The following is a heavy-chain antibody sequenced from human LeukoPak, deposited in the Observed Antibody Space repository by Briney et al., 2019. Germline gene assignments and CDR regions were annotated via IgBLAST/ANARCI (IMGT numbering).Heavy chain of an antibody. D-gene: IGHD3-3*01. CDR3: TTVAVGYDFWSGYYTDAFDI. CDR1: GFTFSNAW. Sequence: GGSLRLSCAASGFTFSNAWMSWVRQAPGKGLEWVGRIKSKTDGGTTDYAAPVKGRFTISRDDSKNTLYLQMNSLKTEDTAVYYCTTVAVGYDFWSGYYTDAFDIWGQGTMVTVSS. CDR2: IKSKTDGGTT. J-gene: IGHJ3*02. V-gene: IGHV3-15*01.